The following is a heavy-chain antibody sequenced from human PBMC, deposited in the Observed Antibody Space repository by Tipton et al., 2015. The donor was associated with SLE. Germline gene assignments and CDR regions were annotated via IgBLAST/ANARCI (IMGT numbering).Heavy chain of an antibody. J-gene: IGHJ6*02. CDR3: ATGEWVAATLRYYYGMDV. CDR1: GGTFSSYA. Sequence: QVQLVQSGAEVKKPGSSVKVSCKASGGTFSSYAISWVRQAPGQGLEWMGGIIPILGIANYAQKFQGRVTITTDESTSTAYMDLSSLRSEDAAVYYCATGEWVAATLRYYYGMDVWGQGTTVTVSS. V-gene: IGHV1-69*01. CDR2: IIPILGIA. D-gene: IGHD2-15*01.